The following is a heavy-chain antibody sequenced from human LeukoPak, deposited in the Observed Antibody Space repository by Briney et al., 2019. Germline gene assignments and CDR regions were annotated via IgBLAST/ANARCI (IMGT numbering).Heavy chain of an antibody. CDR3: ASYPPYCSSTSCYPYYYYGMDV. D-gene: IGHD2-2*01. J-gene: IGHJ6*02. V-gene: IGHV3-21*01. CDR2: MSSSSSYI. CDR1: GFTFSSYS. Sequence: GRSLRLSCAASGFTFSSYSMNWVRQAPGKGLEWVSSMSSSSSYIYYADSVKGRFTISRDNAKNSLYLQMNSLRAEDTAVYYCASYPPYCSSTSCYPYYYYGMDVWGQGTTVTVSS.